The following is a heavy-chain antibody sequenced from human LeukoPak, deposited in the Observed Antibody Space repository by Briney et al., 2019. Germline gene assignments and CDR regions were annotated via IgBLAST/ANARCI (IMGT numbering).Heavy chain of an antibody. CDR3: AREFPGWSSSWYYFDY. J-gene: IGHJ4*02. CDR2: ISSSSSYI. D-gene: IGHD6-13*01. Sequence: PGGSLRLSCAASGFTFSSYSMNWVRQAPGKGLEWVSSISSSSSYIYYADSVKGRFTISRDNAKNSLYLQMNSLRAEDTAVYYCAREFPGWSSSWYYFDYWGQGTLVTVSS. CDR1: GFTFSSYS. V-gene: IGHV3-21*01.